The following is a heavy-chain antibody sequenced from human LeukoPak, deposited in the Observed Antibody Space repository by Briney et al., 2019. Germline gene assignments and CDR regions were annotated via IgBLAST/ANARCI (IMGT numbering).Heavy chain of an antibody. J-gene: IGHJ6*04. CDR2: ISSSSSYI. V-gene: IGHV3-21*01. CDR3: ARDLWLGDYYGSGSYHHYGMDV. Sequence: GGSLRLSCAASGFTFSSYSMNWVRQAPGKGLEWVSSISSSSSYIYYADSVKGRFTISRDDAKNSLYPQMNSLRAEDTAVYYCARDLWLGDYYGSGSYHHYGMDVWGKGTTVTVSS. CDR1: GFTFSSYS. D-gene: IGHD3-10*01.